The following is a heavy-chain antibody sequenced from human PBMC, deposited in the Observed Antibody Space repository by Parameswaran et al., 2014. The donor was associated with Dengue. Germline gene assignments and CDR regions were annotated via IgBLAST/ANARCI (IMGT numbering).Heavy chain of an antibody. V-gene: IGHV4-34*01. Sequence: WIRQPPGKGLEWIGEINHSGSTNYNPSLKSRVTISVDTSKNQFSLKLSSVTAADTAVYYCARGASVYPADYWGQGTLVTVSS. CDR2: INHSGST. CDR3: ARGASVYPADY. D-gene: IGHD5/OR15-5a*01. J-gene: IGHJ4*02.